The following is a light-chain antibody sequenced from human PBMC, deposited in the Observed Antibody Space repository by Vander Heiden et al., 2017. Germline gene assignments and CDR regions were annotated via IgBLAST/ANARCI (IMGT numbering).Light chain of an antibody. CDR1: SSNIWINY. CDR3: GTWDFGLSIVI. J-gene: IGLJ2*01. V-gene: IGLV1-51*01. Sequence: SVFTQPPSLSTAPGQKCPISCSRTSSNIWINYVSWYQQLPGTPPKLLIYDNNKRPSGIPDRFSGSKSGTSATLDITGLQTGDEGDYYCGTWDFGLSIVIFGGGTKLTVL. CDR2: DNN.